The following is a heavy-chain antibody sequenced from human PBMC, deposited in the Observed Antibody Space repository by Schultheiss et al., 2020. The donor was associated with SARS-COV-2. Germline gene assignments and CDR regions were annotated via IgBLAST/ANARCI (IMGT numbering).Heavy chain of an antibody. CDR2: ISWNSGII. V-gene: IGHV3-9*01. CDR1: GFTFDDYG. J-gene: IGHJ3*02. Sequence: GGSLRLSCAASGFTFDDYGMHWVRQVPRKGLEWVSGISWNSGIIGYVDSVKGRFTISRDNAKNSLYLQMNSLRAEDTAVYYCARDRCSSTSCYTHAFDIWGQGRMVTVAS. D-gene: IGHD2-2*02. CDR3: ARDRCSSTSCYTHAFDI.